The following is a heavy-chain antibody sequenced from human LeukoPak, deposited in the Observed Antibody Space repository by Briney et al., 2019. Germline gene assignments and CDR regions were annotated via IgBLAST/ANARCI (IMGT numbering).Heavy chain of an antibody. CDR2: IASETYGGTA. Sequence: PGGSLRLSCTTSGFTFGDYAMTWVRQAPGKGLEWVGFIASETYGGTAEYAASVKGRFIISRDDSKSIAYLQMNSLKTEDTAVHYCTRDQTPYYWGQGTLVTVSS. V-gene: IGHV3-49*04. CDR1: GFTFGDYA. J-gene: IGHJ4*02. CDR3: TRDQTPYY.